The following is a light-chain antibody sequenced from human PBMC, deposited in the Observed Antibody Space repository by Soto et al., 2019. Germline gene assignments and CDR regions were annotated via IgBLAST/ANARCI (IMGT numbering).Light chain of an antibody. CDR1: QGVTTN. J-gene: IGKJ5*01. CDR3: QQYGGSPRIT. Sequence: EIVMTQSPASLSVSPGERVTLSCRAGQGVTTNFAWYQQKSGQSPRLLIYGASNRATGIPDRFSGSGSGTDFTLIINRLEPEDVAIYYCQQYGGSPRITFGQGTRLEIK. V-gene: IGKV3-20*01. CDR2: GAS.